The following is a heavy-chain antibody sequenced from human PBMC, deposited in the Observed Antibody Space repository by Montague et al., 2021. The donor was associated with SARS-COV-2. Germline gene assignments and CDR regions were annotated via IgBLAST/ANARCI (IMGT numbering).Heavy chain of an antibody. CDR3: ARQENSSGWFKPDAFDI. D-gene: IGHD6-19*01. V-gene: IGHV4-39*01. J-gene: IGHJ3*02. CDR2: ST. Sequence: STYYNPSLKSRVTISVDTSKNQFSLNLSSVTAADTAVYYCARQENSSGWFKPDAFDIGGQGTMGTVSS.